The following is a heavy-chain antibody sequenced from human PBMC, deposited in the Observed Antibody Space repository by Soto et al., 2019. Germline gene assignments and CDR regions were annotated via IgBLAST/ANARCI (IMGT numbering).Heavy chain of an antibody. CDR1: GFTFSSYA. J-gene: IGHJ6*02. Sequence: PGGSLRLSCAASGFTFSSYAMSWVRQAPGKGLEWVSAISGSGGSTYYADSVKGRFTISRDNSKNTLYLQMNSLRAEDMAVYYCAKVRSSYYYYYGMDVWGQGTTVTVSS. D-gene: IGHD6-13*01. V-gene: IGHV3-23*01. CDR3: AKVRSSYYYYYGMDV. CDR2: ISGSGGST.